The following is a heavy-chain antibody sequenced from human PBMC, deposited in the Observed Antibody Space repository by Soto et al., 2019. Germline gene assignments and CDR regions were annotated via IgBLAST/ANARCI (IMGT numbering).Heavy chain of an antibody. J-gene: IGHJ6*04. V-gene: IGHV4-59*01. CDR1: GGSISSYY. CDR3: GREGKERKQLWSREYYSYGRYR. CDR2: IYYSGST. Sequence: PSETLSLTCTVSGGSISSYYWSWIRQPPGKGLEWIGYIYYSGSTNYNPSLKSRVTISVDTSKNQFSLKLSSVTAADTAVYYCGREGKERKQLWSREYYSYGRYRWAKGTTLTVSS. D-gene: IGHD5-18*01.